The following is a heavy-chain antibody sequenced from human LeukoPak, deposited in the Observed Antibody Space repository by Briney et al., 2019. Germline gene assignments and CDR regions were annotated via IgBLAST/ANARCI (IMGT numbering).Heavy chain of an antibody. V-gene: IGHV1-2*02. J-gene: IGHJ4*02. CDR2: INPNTGDT. D-gene: IGHD6-6*01. Sequence: ASVKVSCKASGYTFTGYYMRWVRQAPGQGFEWMGWINPNTGDTNYAQKFQGRVTMTRDTTISAAFMELTRLTSDDTAVYYCASYPRYSSSPPFDYWGQGTLVTVSS. CDR3: ASYPRYSSSPPFDY. CDR1: GYTFTGYY.